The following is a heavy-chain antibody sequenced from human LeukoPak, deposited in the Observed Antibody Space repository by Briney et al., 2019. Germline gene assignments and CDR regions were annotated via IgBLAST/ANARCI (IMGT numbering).Heavy chain of an antibody. CDR3: ASLRLVSGSYSDFDY. D-gene: IGHD1-26*01. Sequence: RTGRSLRLSCAASGFTLSSYGMHWVRQAPGKGLEWVSAISPSGGSTYYADSVKGRFTISRDNSKNTLYLQMSSLRAEDTAVYYCASLRLVSGSYSDFDYWGQGTLVTVSS. J-gene: IGHJ4*02. CDR1: GFTLSSYG. V-gene: IGHV3-23*01. CDR2: ISPSGGST.